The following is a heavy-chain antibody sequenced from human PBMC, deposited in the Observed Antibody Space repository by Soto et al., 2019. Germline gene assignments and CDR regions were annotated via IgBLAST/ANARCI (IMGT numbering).Heavy chain of an antibody. V-gene: IGHV4-31*03. J-gene: IGHJ4*02. CDR1: GGSISSGGYY. CDR3: ARDQDSSGIDY. Sequence: QVQLQESGPGLVKPSQTLSLTCTVSGGSISSGGYYWSWIRQHPGKGLEWIGYIYYSGSTYYNPSLKSRVTLSVDPSKNQFSLKLSSVTAADTAVYYCARDQDSSGIDYWGQGTLVTVSS. D-gene: IGHD3-22*01. CDR2: IYYSGST.